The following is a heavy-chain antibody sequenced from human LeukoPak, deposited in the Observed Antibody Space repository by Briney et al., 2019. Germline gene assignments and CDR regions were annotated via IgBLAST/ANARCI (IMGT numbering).Heavy chain of an antibody. CDR2: ISYDGSNK. Sequence: GGSLRLSCAASGFTFSSYAMRWVRQAPGKGLEWVAVISYDGSNKYYADSVKGRFTISRDNSKNTLYLQMNSLRAEDAAVYYCARDATIFGVVITQFGWFDPWGQGTLVTVSS. CDR3: ARDATIFGVVITQFGWFDP. CDR1: GFTFSSYA. D-gene: IGHD3-3*01. J-gene: IGHJ5*02. V-gene: IGHV3-30-3*01.